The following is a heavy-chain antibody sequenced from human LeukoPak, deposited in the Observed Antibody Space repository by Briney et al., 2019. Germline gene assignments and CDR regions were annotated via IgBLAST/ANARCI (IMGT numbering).Heavy chain of an antibody. Sequence: SETLSPTCAVYGGSFSGYYWSWIRQPPGKGLEWIGEINHSGSTNYNPSLKSRVTISVDTSKNQFSLKLSSVTAADTAVYYCARVPRGYSYGLGLDYWGQGTLVTVSS. J-gene: IGHJ4*02. CDR2: INHSGST. CDR3: ARVPRGYSYGLGLDY. V-gene: IGHV4-34*01. D-gene: IGHD5-18*01. CDR1: GGSFSGYY.